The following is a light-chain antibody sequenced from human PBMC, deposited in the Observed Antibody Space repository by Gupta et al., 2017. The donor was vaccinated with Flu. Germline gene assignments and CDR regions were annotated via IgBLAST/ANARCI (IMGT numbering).Light chain of an antibody. V-gene: IGKV1-39*01. Sequence: SLSASVGDRVTITCRASQTITTYLNWYRQKPGNAPKLLIYGASHLPTGVPSRFSGSGSGTDFTLTISGLQPEDFAMYYCQQSYSSITFGQG. J-gene: IGKJ5*01. CDR2: GAS. CDR3: QQSYSSIT. CDR1: QTITTY.